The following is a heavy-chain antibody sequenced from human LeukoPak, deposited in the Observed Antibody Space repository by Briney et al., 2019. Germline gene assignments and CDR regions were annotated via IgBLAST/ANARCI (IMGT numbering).Heavy chain of an antibody. V-gene: IGHV1-69*05. D-gene: IGHD6-19*01. CDR3: ARGRIAVAGVYDY. Sequence: GSSVKVSCKASGGTFISYAISWVRQAPGQGREWIGRIIPIFGTANYAQKFQRRVTITTDESTSTAYMELSSLRSEDTAVYYCARGRIAVAGVYDYWGQGTLVTVSS. CDR2: IIPIFGTA. CDR1: GGTFISYA. J-gene: IGHJ4*02.